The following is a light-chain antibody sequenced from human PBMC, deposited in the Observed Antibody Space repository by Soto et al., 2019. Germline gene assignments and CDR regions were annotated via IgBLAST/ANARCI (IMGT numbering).Light chain of an antibody. Sequence: DIQMTQSPSSLSASVGDRVTITCRASQGISKYLAWYKQKPGKVPKLLIYAASTLQSGVPSRFSGSGSGTDFTLTISSLQPEDVATYYCQKYNSAPLTFGPGTKVDIK. CDR1: QGISKY. CDR3: QKYNSAPLT. V-gene: IGKV1-27*01. J-gene: IGKJ3*01. CDR2: AAS.